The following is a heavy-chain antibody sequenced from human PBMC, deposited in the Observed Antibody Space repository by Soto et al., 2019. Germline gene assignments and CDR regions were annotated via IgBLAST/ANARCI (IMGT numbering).Heavy chain of an antibody. Sequence: PGGSLRLSCAASGFTFSSYAMSWVRQAPGKGLEWVSAISGSGGSTYYADSVKGRFTISRDNSKNTLYLQMNSLRAEDTAVYYCAKDIGFYSIVVVVAAATYFDYWGQGTLVTVSS. CDR3: AKDIGFYSIVVVVAAATYFDY. V-gene: IGHV3-23*01. D-gene: IGHD2-15*01. CDR2: ISGSGGST. CDR1: GFTFSSYA. J-gene: IGHJ4*02.